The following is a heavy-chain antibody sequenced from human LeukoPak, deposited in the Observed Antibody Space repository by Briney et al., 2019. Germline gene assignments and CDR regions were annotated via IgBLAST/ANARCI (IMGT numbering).Heavy chain of an antibody. Sequence: ASVKVSCKASGYTFTSYGASWVRQAPGQALEWMGWVSAYNGNTNFAQNFQRRVTMTTDTSTTTAYMELRRLRSDDTAVYYCARDHKVPITMVRGVRNWFDPWGQGTLVTVSS. CDR2: VSAYNGNT. CDR3: ARDHKVPITMVRGVRNWFDP. CDR1: GYTFTSYG. D-gene: IGHD3-10*01. V-gene: IGHV1-18*01. J-gene: IGHJ5*02.